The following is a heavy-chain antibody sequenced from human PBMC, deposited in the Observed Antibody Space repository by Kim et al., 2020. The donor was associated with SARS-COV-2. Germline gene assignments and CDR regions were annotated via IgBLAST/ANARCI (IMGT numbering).Heavy chain of an antibody. D-gene: IGHD2-2*01. Sequence: SETLSLTCTVSGGSISSSSYYWGWIRQPPGKGLEWIGSIYYSGSTYYNPSLKSRVTISVDTSKNQFSLKLSSVTAADTAVYYCATRVVPAATTFDYWGQGTLVTVSS. CDR3: ATRVVPAATTFDY. J-gene: IGHJ4*02. V-gene: IGHV4-39*07. CDR2: IYYSGST. CDR1: GGSISSSSYY.